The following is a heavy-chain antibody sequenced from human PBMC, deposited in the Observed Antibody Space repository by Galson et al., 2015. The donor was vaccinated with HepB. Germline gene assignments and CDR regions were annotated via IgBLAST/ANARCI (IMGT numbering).Heavy chain of an antibody. J-gene: IGHJ3*02. D-gene: IGHD3/OR15-3a*01. CDR2: INWNGGST. Sequence: SLRLSCAASGFTFDDYGMSWVRQAPGKGLEWVSGINWNGGSTGYADSVKGRFTISRDNAKNSLYLRMNSLRAEDTALYYCARDYFLTDDAFDIWGQGTMVTVSS. CDR3: ARDYFLTDDAFDI. CDR1: GFTFDDYG. V-gene: IGHV3-20*04.